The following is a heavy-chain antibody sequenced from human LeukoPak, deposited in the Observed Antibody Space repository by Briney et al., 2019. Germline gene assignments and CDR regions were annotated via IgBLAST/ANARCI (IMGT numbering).Heavy chain of an antibody. CDR1: GYTFTRYH. Sequence: ASVKVSCKASGYTFTRYHIHRVRQAPGPRPEWMGINNPSGGSTSYAQKFQGRVTMTRDTSTSTVYMELSSLRSEDTAVYYCARDPGSDFWSGYYTSMFFDYWGQGTLVTVSS. D-gene: IGHD3-3*01. CDR2: NNPSGGST. V-gene: IGHV1-46*01. CDR3: ARDPGSDFWSGYYTSMFFDY. J-gene: IGHJ4*02.